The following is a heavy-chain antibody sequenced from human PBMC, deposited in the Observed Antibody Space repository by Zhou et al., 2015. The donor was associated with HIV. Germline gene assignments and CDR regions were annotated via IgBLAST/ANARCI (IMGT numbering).Heavy chain of an antibody. CDR3: ARGRAAFNFDY. D-gene: IGHD6-13*01. V-gene: IGHV3-48*01. Sequence: DVQLVESGGGLVQPGRSLRLSCAASGFRFEHYAMHWVRQAPGKGLEWVSYISSSATSIYYTDSVKGRFTISRDNAKNSLYLQMNSLRAEDTAVYFCARGRAAFNFDYWGQGTLVTVS. CDR1: GFRFEHYA. CDR2: ISSSATSI. J-gene: IGHJ4*02.